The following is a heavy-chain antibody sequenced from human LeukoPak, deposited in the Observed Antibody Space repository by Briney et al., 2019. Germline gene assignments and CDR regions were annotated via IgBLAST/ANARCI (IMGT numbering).Heavy chain of an antibody. CDR3: ARELYDILTGYYDFGSDY. V-gene: IGHV3-48*02. CDR1: AFTFSDYS. J-gene: IGHJ4*02. Sequence: PGGSLRLSCAASAFTFSDYSMNWVRQAPGKGLEWISYIDTSSSTMYYADSVMGRFTISRDNAKESLYLQMNSLRDEDTAVYYCARELYDILTGYYDFGSDYWGQGTLVTVSS. CDR2: IDTSSSTM. D-gene: IGHD3-9*01.